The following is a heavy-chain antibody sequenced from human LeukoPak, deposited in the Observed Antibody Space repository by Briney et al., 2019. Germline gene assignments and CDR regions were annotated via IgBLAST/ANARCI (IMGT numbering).Heavy chain of an antibody. CDR1: GFTFSSYW. CDR2: IKQDGSEK. CDR3: ARDGRGYYGSGSFDY. J-gene: IGHJ4*02. D-gene: IGHD3-10*01. V-gene: IGHV3-7*01. Sequence: HPGGSLRLSCAASGFTFSSYWMSWVRQAPGKGLEWVANIKQDGSEKYYVDSVKGRFTISRDNAKNSLYLQMNSLRAEDTAVYYCARDGRGYYGSGSFDYWGQGTLVTVSS.